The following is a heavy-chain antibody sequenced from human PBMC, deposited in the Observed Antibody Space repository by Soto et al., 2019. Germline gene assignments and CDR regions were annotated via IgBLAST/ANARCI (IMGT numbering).Heavy chain of an antibody. CDR1: GGTFSSYA. D-gene: IGHD3-3*01. Sequence: GASVKVSCKASGGTFSSYAISWVRQAPGQGLEWMGGIIPIFGTANYAQKFQGRVTITADESTSTAYMELSSLRSEDTAVYYCARDRITIFGVVISRPYYYGMDVWGQGTTVTVSS. J-gene: IGHJ6*02. V-gene: IGHV1-69*13. CDR2: IIPIFGTA. CDR3: ARDRITIFGVVISRPYYYGMDV.